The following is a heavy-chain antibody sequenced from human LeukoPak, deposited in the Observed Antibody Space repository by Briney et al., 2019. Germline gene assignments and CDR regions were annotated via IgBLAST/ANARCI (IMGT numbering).Heavy chain of an antibody. V-gene: IGHV3-74*01. CDR2: INNDGSGT. D-gene: IGHD3-10*01. J-gene: IGHJ4*02. CDR1: GFTFSSYW. CDR3: AKERVSGRPRYYGSGSYYWSGMVLAFDY. Sequence: PGGSLRLSCAASGFTFSSYWMHWVRQAPGKGPVWVSRINNDGSGTTYADSVKGRFTISRDDAKNTLYPQMNSLRAEDTAVYYCAKERVSGRPRYYGSGSYYWSGMVLAFDYWGQGTLVTVSS.